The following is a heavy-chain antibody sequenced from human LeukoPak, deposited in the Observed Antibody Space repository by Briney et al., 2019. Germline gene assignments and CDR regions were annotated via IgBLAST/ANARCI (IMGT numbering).Heavy chain of an antibody. V-gene: IGHV4-59*08. CDR3: ARLDSSGYY. Sequence: PSETLSLICTVSGGSISSYYWSWIRQPPGKGLEWIGYIYYSGSTNYNPSLKSRVTISVDTSKNQFSLKLSSVTAADTAVYYCARLDSSGYYWGQGTLVTVSS. J-gene: IGHJ4*02. D-gene: IGHD3-22*01. CDR1: GGSISSYY. CDR2: IYYSGST.